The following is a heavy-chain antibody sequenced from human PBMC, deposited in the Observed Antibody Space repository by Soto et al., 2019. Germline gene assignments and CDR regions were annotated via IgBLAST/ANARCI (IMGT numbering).Heavy chain of an antibody. D-gene: IGHD6-13*01. CDR1: GITFSSSA. CDR3: AKGWYWLGP. Sequence: RLSCAASGITFSSSAMSWVRQAPGKGLEWVSVISGSGSSAYYADSVKGRFTISRDNSKNTLYMEMNSLRAEDRAVYYCAKGWYWLGPWGQGTLVTVSS. V-gene: IGHV3-23*01. CDR2: ISGSGSSA. J-gene: IGHJ5*02.